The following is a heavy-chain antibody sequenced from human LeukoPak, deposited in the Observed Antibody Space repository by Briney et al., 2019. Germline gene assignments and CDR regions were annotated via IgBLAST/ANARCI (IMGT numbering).Heavy chain of an antibody. CDR1: GFTFSSYV. Sequence: GGSLRHSCAPSGFTFSSYVLSWVRPAPRKGLEWVSAIRGSGVSNYYADSVKGRFTISRDNSKNTLYLQMNSLRAEDTAVYYCAKSGAAQYSWFDPWGQGTLVTVSS. V-gene: IGHV3-23*01. D-gene: IGHD6-6*01. J-gene: IGHJ5*02. CDR3: AKSGAAQYSWFDP. CDR2: IRGSGVSN.